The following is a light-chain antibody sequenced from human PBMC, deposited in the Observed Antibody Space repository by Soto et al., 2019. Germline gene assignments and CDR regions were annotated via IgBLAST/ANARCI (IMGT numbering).Light chain of an antibody. Sequence: EIVMTQSPATLSVSPGERATLSCRASQSINNNLAWYQRTPGQAPRLLIYDVSTRATGVPARFSGSGSGADFTLTISSLEPEDFALYYCQQHINWPLTFGGGTKVDI. CDR3: QQHINWPLT. CDR2: DVS. CDR1: QSINNN. J-gene: IGKJ4*01. V-gene: IGKV3-15*01.